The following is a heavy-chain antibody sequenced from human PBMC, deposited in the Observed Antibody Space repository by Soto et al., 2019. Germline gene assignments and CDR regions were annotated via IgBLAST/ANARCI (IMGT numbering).Heavy chain of an antibody. CDR1: GGSISSYY. CDR3: ARDSSSYDSSGLDY. J-gene: IGHJ4*02. D-gene: IGHD3-22*01. CDR2: TYYSGST. Sequence: SETLSLTCTVSGGSISSYYWSWIRQPPGKGLEWIGYTYYSGSTNYNPSLKSRVTISVDTSKNQFSLKLSSVTAADTAVYYCARDSSSYDSSGLDYWGQGTLVTVSS. V-gene: IGHV4-59*01.